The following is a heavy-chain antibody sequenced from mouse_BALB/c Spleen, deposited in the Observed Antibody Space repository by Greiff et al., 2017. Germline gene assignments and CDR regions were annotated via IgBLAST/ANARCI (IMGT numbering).Heavy chain of an antibody. V-gene: IGHV1-18*01. D-gene: IGHD2-4*01. J-gene: IGHJ1*01. CDR2: INPYNGGT. CDR3: AREDYDYDGWYFDV. Sequence: EVKLQESGTVLARPGASMKISCKASGYSFTGYTMNWVKQSHGKNLEWIGLINPYNGGTSYNQKFKGKATLTVDKSSSTAYMELLSLTSEDSAVYYCAREDYDYDGWYFDVWGAGTTVTVSS. CDR1: GYSFTGYT.